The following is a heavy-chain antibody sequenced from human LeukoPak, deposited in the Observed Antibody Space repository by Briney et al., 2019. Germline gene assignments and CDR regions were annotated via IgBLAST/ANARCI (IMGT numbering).Heavy chain of an antibody. CDR1: GGSISSSSYY. CDR3: APAYVLGSFRTFNY. V-gene: IGHV4-39*01. Sequence: SETLSLTCTVSGGSISSSSYYWGWIRQPPGKGLEWVGSITYSGTTYHNPSLSSRVTISVDTSNNQFSLKLSSVTAADTAVYYCAPAYVLGSFRTFNYWGQGTLVTVSS. D-gene: IGHD2-21*01. J-gene: IGHJ4*02. CDR2: ITYSGTT.